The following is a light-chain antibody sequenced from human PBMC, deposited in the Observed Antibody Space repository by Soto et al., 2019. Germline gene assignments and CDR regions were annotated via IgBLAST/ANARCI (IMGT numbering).Light chain of an antibody. Sequence: DIQMTQSPSSLSASVGDRVTITCQASQEISNYLNWYQQKAGKAPKLLIYDASNLETGVRSRFSGSGSGTDFTFTISSLQPEDIATYYCQQYDNIPRTFGQGTKVEIK. CDR3: QQYDNIPRT. CDR2: DAS. J-gene: IGKJ1*01. CDR1: QEISNY. V-gene: IGKV1-33*01.